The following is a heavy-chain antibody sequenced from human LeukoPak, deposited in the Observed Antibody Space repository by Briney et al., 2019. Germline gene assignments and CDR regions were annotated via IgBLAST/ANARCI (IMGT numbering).Heavy chain of an antibody. Sequence: PGGSLRLSCAASGSTFSDYYMSWIRQAPGKQLEWVSHISSSGSTVYYADPVKGRFTMSRDNAKNSLFLEMNSLRVEDTAVYYCARDRGFGVVTPIDCWGQGTLVIVSS. V-gene: IGHV3-11*01. J-gene: IGHJ4*02. CDR2: ISSSGSTV. CDR1: GSTFSDYY. D-gene: IGHD3-3*01. CDR3: ARDRGFGVVTPIDC.